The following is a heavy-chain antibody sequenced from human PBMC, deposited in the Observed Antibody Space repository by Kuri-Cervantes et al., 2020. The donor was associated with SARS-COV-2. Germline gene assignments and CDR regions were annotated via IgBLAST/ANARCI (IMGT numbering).Heavy chain of an antibody. D-gene: IGHD5-12*01. CDR2: ISAYNGNT. Sequence: ASGKVSCKASGYTFTSYGISWVRQAPGQGLEWMGWISAYNGNTNYAQKLQGRVTMTTDTSTSTAYMELRSLRSDDTAVYYCAISGYDLAYYYYYMDVWGKGTTVTVSS. CDR3: AISGYDLAYYYYYMDV. V-gene: IGHV1-18*01. J-gene: IGHJ6*03. CDR1: GYTFTSYG.